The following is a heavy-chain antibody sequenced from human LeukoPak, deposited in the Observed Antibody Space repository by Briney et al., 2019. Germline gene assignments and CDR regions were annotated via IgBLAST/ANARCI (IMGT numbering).Heavy chain of an antibody. CDR3: AKDAGVGYPARLYYFDY. V-gene: IGHV3-73*01. J-gene: IGHJ4*02. CDR2: IRSKANSYAT. Sequence: GSLKLSCAASGFTFSGSAMHWVRQASGKGLEWVGRIRSKANSYATAYAASVKGRFTISRDDSKNTAYLQMNSLRAEDTAVYYCAKDAGVGYPARLYYFDYWGQGTLVTVSS. CDR1: GFTFSGSA. D-gene: IGHD2-15*01.